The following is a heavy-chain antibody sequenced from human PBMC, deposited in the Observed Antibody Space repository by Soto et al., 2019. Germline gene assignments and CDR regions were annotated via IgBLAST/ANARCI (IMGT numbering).Heavy chain of an antibody. CDR3: LRDQRHWNEFADQ. J-gene: IGHJ4*02. CDR1: GFAFGSYW. D-gene: IGHD1-1*01. Sequence: EVQLVESGGGLVQPGGSLRLSCAASGFAFGSYWMHWVRQAPGKGLVWVSRISQDGTIATQADSVKGRFTISRDNAKNMLYLQMNSLRADDTAVYYCLRDQRHWNEFADQWGQGTLVTVSS. V-gene: IGHV3-74*01. CDR2: ISQDGTIA.